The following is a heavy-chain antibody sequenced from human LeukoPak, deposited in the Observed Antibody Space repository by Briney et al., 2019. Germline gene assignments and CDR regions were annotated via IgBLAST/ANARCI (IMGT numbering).Heavy chain of an antibody. J-gene: IGHJ4*02. CDR1: GGSFSGYY. Sequence: PSETLSLTCAVYGGSFSGYYWSWIRQPPGKGLEWIGEINHSGSTNYNPSLKGRVTISVDTSKNQFSLKLSSVTAADTAVYYCARGPTAMAYWGQGTLVTVSS. CDR3: ARGPTAMAY. CDR2: INHSGST. D-gene: IGHD5-18*01. V-gene: IGHV4-34*01.